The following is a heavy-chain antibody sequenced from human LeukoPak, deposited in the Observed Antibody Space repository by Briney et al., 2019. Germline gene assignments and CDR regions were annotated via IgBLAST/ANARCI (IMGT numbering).Heavy chain of an antibody. Sequence: QPGGSLRLSCAASGSTLSSYAMSWGRQGPRKGLEWVSAISGSGGSTYYADSVKGRFTISTDNSKNTLYLQMNSLRAEDTAVYYCAKFKVLYGDYVEDWFDPWGQGTLVTVSS. CDR1: GSTLSSYA. D-gene: IGHD4-17*01. V-gene: IGHV3-23*01. CDR2: ISGSGGST. J-gene: IGHJ5*02. CDR3: AKFKVLYGDYVEDWFDP.